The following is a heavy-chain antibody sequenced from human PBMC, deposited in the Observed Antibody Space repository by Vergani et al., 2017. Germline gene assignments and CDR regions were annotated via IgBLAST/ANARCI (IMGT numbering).Heavy chain of an antibody. J-gene: IGHJ6*04. D-gene: IGHD1-1*01. Sequence: EVQPVESGGGLVKPGGSLRLSCTVSGFTFSSNDFHWVRQTAGKGLEWVSSFGVDGDRYYSDSVKCRFTISRDNGQSYLYLDMDNLRVEDTAVYFCAKEFCGTGNCYGWNHLEVWGEGTSVTVSS. V-gene: IGHV3-13*01. CDR2: FGVDGDR. CDR1: GFTFSSND. CDR3: AKEFCGTGNCYGWNHLEV.